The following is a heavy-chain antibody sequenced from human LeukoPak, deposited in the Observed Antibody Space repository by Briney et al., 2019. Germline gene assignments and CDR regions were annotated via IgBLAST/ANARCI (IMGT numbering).Heavy chain of an antibody. Sequence: DPSETLSLTCAVYGGSFNGYYWSWIRQPPGKGLEWIGEINHSGSTNYNPSLKSRVTISVDTSKNQFSLKLSSVTAADTAVYYCARGSPGTDAFDIWGQGTMVTVSS. J-gene: IGHJ3*02. V-gene: IGHV4-34*01. CDR2: INHSGST. CDR3: ARGSPGTDAFDI. CDR1: GGSFNGYY. D-gene: IGHD1-1*01.